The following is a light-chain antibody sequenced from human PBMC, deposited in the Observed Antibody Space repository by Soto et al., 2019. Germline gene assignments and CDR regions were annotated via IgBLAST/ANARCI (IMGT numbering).Light chain of an antibody. CDR1: SSNIGAGYD. J-gene: IGLJ1*01. V-gene: IGLV2-14*01. CDR2: EVS. CDR3: SSYTSSSPYV. Sequence: QSVLTQPPSVSGAPGQRVTISCTGSSSNIGAGYDVHWYQQHPGKAPKLMIYEVSNRPSGVSNRFSGSKSGNTASLTISGLQAEDEAEYYCSSYTSSSPYVFGTGTKVTVL.